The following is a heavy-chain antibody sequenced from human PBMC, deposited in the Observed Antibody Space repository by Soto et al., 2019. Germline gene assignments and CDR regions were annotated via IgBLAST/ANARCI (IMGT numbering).Heavy chain of an antibody. D-gene: IGHD3-3*01. CDR3: ARSSGSGYYIDYYYYYMDV. CDR1: GDSVSSNSAA. CDR2: TYYRSKWYN. V-gene: IGHV6-1*01. Sequence: PSQTLSLTCAISGDSVSSNSAAWNWIRQSPSRGLEWLGRTYYRSKWYNDYAVSVKSRITINPDTSKNQFSLQLNSVTPEDTAVYYCARSSGSGYYIDYYYYYMDVWGKGTTVTVSS. J-gene: IGHJ6*03.